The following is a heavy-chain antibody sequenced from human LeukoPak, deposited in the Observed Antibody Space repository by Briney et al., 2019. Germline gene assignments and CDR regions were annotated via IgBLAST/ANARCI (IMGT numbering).Heavy chain of an antibody. D-gene: IGHD6-19*01. V-gene: IGHV4-4*07. CDR1: LGGSITNYY. CDR2: IYTGGST. Sequence: SETLSLTCTVSLGGSITNYYLSWIRQSAVKGLEWIGRIYTGGSTNYNPSLRGRVTMSVDTSNNQFSLKLRSATAADTAVYYCARGTVAGHPYFDYWGQGTLVTVSS. J-gene: IGHJ4*02. CDR3: ARGTVAGHPYFDY.